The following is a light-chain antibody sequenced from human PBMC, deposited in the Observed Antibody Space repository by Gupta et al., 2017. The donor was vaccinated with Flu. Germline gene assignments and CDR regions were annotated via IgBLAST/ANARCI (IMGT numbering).Light chain of an antibody. J-gene: IGLJ3*02. CDR2: NNN. CDR1: TSNSGRNA. Sequence: QSALTQPPSASGTPRQRVTISCSGSTSNSGRNAVTWFQLDPGTAPKLLIFNNNQRPAGVPDRFSGSKSGTAASLAISGLQAEEEADYYCAGGEDSRNGLFGGGTKLTVL. CDR3: AGGEDSRNGL. V-gene: IGLV1-44*01.